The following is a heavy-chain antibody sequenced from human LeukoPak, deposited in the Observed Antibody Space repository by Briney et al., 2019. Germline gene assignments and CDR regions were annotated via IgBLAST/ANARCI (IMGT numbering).Heavy chain of an antibody. J-gene: IGHJ5*02. Sequence: ALVKVSCKASGGTFSSYTISWVRQAPGQGLEWMGWINPNSGGTNYAQKFQGRVTMTRDTSISTAYMELSRLRSDDTAVYYCARWSYYAPYYNWFDPWGQGTLVTVSS. D-gene: IGHD3-10*01. V-gene: IGHV1-2*02. CDR2: INPNSGGT. CDR1: GGTFSSYT. CDR3: ARWSYYAPYYNWFDP.